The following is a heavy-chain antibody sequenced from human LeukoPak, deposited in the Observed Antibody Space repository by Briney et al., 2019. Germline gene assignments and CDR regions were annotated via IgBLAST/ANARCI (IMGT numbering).Heavy chain of an antibody. CDR1: GYTFTGYY. CDR2: INPNSGGT. V-gene: IGHV1-2*02. CDR3: ARDSAAGSPPLSLFYSSGWYSYYYYDMDV. D-gene: IGHD6-19*01. J-gene: IGHJ6*03. Sequence: ASVRVSCKASGYTFTGYYMHWVRQAPGQGLEWMGWINPNSGGTNYAQKFPGRVTMTRDTSISTAYMELSRLRSDDTAVYYCARDSAAGSPPLSLFYSSGWYSYYYYDMDVWGKGTTVTVSS.